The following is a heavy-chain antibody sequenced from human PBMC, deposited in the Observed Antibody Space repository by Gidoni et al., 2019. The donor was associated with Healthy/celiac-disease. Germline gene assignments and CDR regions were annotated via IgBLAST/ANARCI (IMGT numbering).Heavy chain of an antibody. CDR3: ARDPLMITFGGVIAGEVLDY. CDR1: GYTFTGYY. Sequence: QVQLVQSGAEVKKPGASVKVSCKASGYTFTGYYMPWVRQAPGQGLEWMGWINPNSGGTNYAQKFQGRVTMTRDTSISTAYMELSRLRSDDTAVYYCARDPLMITFGGVIAGEVLDYWGQGTLVTVSS. V-gene: IGHV1-2*02. D-gene: IGHD3-16*02. CDR2: INPNSGGT. J-gene: IGHJ4*02.